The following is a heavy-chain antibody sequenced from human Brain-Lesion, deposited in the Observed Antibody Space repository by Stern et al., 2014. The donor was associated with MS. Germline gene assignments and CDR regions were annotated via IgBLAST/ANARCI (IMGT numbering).Heavy chain of an antibody. D-gene: IGHD1-26*01. V-gene: IGHV1-24*01. CDR3: ATLSPGAGGNYYRHFDY. J-gene: IGHJ4*02. CDR2: FDPEDGET. Sequence: QVQLVQSGAEVKKPGASVKVSCKVSGYTLTELSMHWVRQAPRKGLEWMGGFDPEDGETIYAQKFQGRVTMTKDTSTDPAYMELSSLRSEYTAVYYCATLSPGAGGNYYRHFDYWGQGTLVTVSS. CDR1: GYTLTELS.